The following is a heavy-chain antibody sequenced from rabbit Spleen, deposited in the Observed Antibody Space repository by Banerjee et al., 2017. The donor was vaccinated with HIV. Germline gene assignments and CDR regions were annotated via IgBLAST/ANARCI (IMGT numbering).Heavy chain of an antibody. CDR1: GFDFSSYG. V-gene: IGHV1S47*01. D-gene: IGHD1-1*01. CDR2: IDLLFDTT. J-gene: IGHJ4*01. Sequence: QEQLVESGGGLVQPGGSLKLSCKASGFDFSSYGVSWVRQAPGKGLEWIGYIDLLFDTTYYANWVNGRFTISSHNAQNTLYLQLNSLTAADTATYFCVRGASSSGYYSLWGPGTLVTVS. CDR3: VRGASSSGYYSL.